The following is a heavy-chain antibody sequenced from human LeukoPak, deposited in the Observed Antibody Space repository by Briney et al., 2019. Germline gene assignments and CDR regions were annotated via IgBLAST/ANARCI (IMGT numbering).Heavy chain of an antibody. CDR1: GFTFSSYS. CDR2: ISSSSSHI. CDR3: ARDLLGISGSYTDY. Sequence: PGGSLRLSCAASGFTFSSYSMNWVRQAPGKGLEWVSSISSSSSHIYYADSVKGRFIISRDNAKNSLYLQMNSLRAEDTAVYYCARDLLGISGSYTDYWGQGTLVTVSS. V-gene: IGHV3-21*01. D-gene: IGHD1-26*01. J-gene: IGHJ4*02.